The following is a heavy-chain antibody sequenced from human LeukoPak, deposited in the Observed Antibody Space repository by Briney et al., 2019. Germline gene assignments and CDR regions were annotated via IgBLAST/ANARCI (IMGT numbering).Heavy chain of an antibody. CDR2: IYHSGST. CDR3: AREATSSFDY. Sequence: NSSETLSLTCAVSGASVSTRNWWSWVRQPPGKGLEWIGEIYHSGSTNYNPSLKSRVTISVDKSTDQVSLQLSSVTAADTAVYYCAREATSSFDYWGQGTLVTVSS. J-gene: IGHJ4*02. V-gene: IGHV4-4*02. CDR1: GASVSTRNW.